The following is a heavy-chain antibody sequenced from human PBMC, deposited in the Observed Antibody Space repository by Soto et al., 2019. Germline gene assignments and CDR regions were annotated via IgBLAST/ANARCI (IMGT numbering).Heavy chain of an antibody. J-gene: IGHJ4*02. D-gene: IGHD6-6*01. CDR1: GGTFSSYA. V-gene: IGHV1-69*01. CDR3: ARMSREYSSSSYFDY. CDR2: IVPIFGTA. Sequence: QVQLVQSGAEVKKPGSSVKVSCKASGGTFSSYAISWVRQAPGQGLEWMGGIVPIFGTANYAQKFQGRVTIPADESTSTAYMELSSLRSEDTAVYYCARMSREYSSSSYFDYWGQGTLVTVSS.